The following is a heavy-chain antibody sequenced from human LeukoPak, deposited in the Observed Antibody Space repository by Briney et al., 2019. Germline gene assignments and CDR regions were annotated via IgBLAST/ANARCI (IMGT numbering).Heavy chain of an antibody. CDR3: ARDGSPAIAIFGMILTIWVDP. CDR1: GYTFTGYY. Sequence: GSSVKVSCKASGYTFTGYYIHWVRQAPGQGLEWMGWINPNSGDTMYAQTFQGRVTMTGDTSINTGYMELSRLKSDDTAVYYCARDGSPAIAIFGMILTIWVDPWGQGTLVTVSS. CDR2: INPNSGDT. J-gene: IGHJ5*02. D-gene: IGHD3-3*01. V-gene: IGHV1-2*02.